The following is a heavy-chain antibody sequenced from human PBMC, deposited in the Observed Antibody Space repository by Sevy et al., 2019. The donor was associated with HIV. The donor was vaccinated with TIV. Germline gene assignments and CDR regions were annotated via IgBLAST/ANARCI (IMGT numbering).Heavy chain of an antibody. CDR2: INWNGGST. Sequence: GGSLRLSCAASGFTLDDYGMSWVRQVPGKGPEWVSGINWNGGSTGYADSVKGRFTISRENAKNSLYLQMKSLRAEDTALYYCARDPPSYYDYRSGYHDYWGQGLRVTVSS. V-gene: IGHV3-20*04. J-gene: IGHJ4*02. CDR1: GFTLDDYG. CDR3: ARDPPSYYDYRSGYHDY. D-gene: IGHD3-3*01.